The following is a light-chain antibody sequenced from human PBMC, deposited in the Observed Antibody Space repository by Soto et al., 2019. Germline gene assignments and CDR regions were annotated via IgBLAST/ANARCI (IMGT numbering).Light chain of an antibody. J-gene: IGKJ4*01. V-gene: IGKV2-28*01. CDR2: FGS. CDR1: QSLLHSNGYNC. Sequence: DIVMPQSPLSLPVTPGEPASISCRSSQSLLHSNGYNCLDWYVQKPGQSPQLLIYFGSNRASGVPDRFSGSGSGTDFTLKISRVEAEDVGLYYCMQALQTPLTFGGGTKVEIK. CDR3: MQALQTPLT.